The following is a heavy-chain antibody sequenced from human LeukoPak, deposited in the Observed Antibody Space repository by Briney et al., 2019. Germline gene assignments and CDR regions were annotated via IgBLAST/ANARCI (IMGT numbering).Heavy chain of an antibody. CDR2: IRSSSSIR. CDR3: ARDSSSYYYYYMDV. V-gene: IGHV3-48*04. CDR1: GFTFSSYS. J-gene: IGHJ6*03. Sequence: GGSLRFSCAAAGFTFSSYSMNWVRQAPGKVLEWVSYIRSSSSIRYYADSVKGRFTISRDNAKNSVYLQMSSLRAEDTAVYYCARDSSSYYYYYMDVWGKGTTVTVSS. D-gene: IGHD2-2*01.